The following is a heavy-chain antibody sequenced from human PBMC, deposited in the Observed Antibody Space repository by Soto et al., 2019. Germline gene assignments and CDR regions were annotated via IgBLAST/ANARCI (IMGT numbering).Heavy chain of an antibody. CDR2: TKDKFYSFAS. V-gene: IGHV3-72*01. CDR1: GSTFSDHF. D-gene: IGHD3-10*01. Sequence: EVQLVESGGGLVQPGGSLRLSCATSGSTFSDHFVDWVRQAPGKGLEWIARTKDKFYSFASQYGASVQGRFTISRDDSANSVYLQMDGLRSEDTAVYYCSLLRGVMGYWGQGSLVTVSS. J-gene: IGHJ4*02. CDR3: SLLRGVMGY.